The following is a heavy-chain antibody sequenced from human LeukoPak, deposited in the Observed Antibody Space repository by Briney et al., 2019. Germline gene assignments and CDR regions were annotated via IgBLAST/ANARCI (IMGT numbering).Heavy chain of an antibody. D-gene: IGHD6-19*01. J-gene: IGHJ4*02. V-gene: IGHV3-30-3*01. Sequence: GGSLRLSCAASGFTYSRYAMHWVRQAPGKGLEWVAVMSHDGSNEYYGDSVKGRFTISRDNSKNTLFLQMHSLRVEDTATYYCARRGSSGCFDFWGQGTLVTVSS. CDR2: MSHDGSNE. CDR1: GFTYSRYA. CDR3: ARRGSSGCFDF.